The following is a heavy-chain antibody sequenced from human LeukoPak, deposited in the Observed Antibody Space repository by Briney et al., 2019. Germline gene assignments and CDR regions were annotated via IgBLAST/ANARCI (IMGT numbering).Heavy chain of an antibody. D-gene: IGHD3-16*01. Sequence: GGSLRLSCAASGFTFSSYVMHWVRQAPGKGLEWVAIISYDGSDKYYADSVKGRFTISRDNSKNTLYLQMNSLRAEDTAVYYCARGLGYDYVWGSLSPWFDPWGQGTLVTVSS. CDR1: GFTFSSYV. CDR2: ISYDGSDK. CDR3: ARGLGYDYVWGSLSPWFDP. V-gene: IGHV3-30*03. J-gene: IGHJ5*02.